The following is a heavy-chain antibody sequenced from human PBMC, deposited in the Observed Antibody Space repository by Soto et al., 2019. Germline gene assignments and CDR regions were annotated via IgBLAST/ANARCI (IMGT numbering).Heavy chain of an antibody. D-gene: IGHD2-2*01. V-gene: IGHV3-7*01. CDR3: ARGNGYCSSTSCQPFDY. CDR2: INQDGSEK. CDR1: GFIFSSYW. Sequence: EMQLVESGGGLVHPGGSLRLSCAASGFIFSSYWMSWVRQAPGKGLEWVACINQDGSEKYYVASVKGRFTISRDNAKNSLYLQMNSLRAEDTAVYYCARGNGYCSSTSCQPFDYWGQGALVTVSS. J-gene: IGHJ4*02.